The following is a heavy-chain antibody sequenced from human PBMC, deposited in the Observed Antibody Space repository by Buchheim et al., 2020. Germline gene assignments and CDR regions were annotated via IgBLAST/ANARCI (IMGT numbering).Heavy chain of an antibody. V-gene: IGHV3-21*01. CDR2: ISSSSSYI. D-gene: IGHD3-22*01. Sequence: EVQLVESGGGLVKPGGSLRLSCAASGFTFSSYSMNWVRQAPGKGLEWVSSISSSSSYIYYADSVKGRFTISRDNAKNSLYLQMNSLRAEDTAVYYCARHLGSMYYYDSSDPAGYWGQGTL. J-gene: IGHJ4*02. CDR1: GFTFSSYS. CDR3: ARHLGSMYYYDSSDPAGY.